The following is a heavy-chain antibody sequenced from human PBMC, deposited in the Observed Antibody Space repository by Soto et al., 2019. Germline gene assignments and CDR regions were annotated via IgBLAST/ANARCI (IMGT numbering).Heavy chain of an antibody. Sequence: GGSLRLSCAASGFPFSSYVMAWVRQAPGKGLEWVSGISGGGSTYYADSVKGRFTISRDNTKNTLYLQMNSLRAEDTDVYYCVRGIAAADPFDYWGRGTLVTVSS. V-gene: IGHV3-23*01. CDR2: ISGGGST. CDR3: VRGIAAADPFDY. D-gene: IGHD6-13*01. CDR1: GFPFSSYV. J-gene: IGHJ4*02.